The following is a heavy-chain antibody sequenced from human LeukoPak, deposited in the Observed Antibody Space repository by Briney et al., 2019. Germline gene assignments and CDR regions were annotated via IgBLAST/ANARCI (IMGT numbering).Heavy chain of an antibody. CDR2: ISSSGSTI. CDR1: GFTFSSYG. Sequence: GGSLRLSCAASGFTFSSYGMNWVRQAPGKGLEWVSYISSSGSTIYYADSVKGRFTISRDNAKNSLYLQMNSLRAEDTAVYYCARDHPAAVRAFDYWGQGTLVTVSS. D-gene: IGHD6-13*01. CDR3: ARDHPAAVRAFDY. J-gene: IGHJ4*02. V-gene: IGHV3-48*04.